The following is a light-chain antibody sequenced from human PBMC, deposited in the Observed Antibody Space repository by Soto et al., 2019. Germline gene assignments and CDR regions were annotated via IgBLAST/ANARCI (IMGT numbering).Light chain of an antibody. CDR1: SSDFGGHNF. J-gene: IGLJ2*01. CDR3: SSYTSTNTVI. CDR2: DVS. Sequence: QSALTQPASVSGSPGQSVSISCTASSSDFGGHNFVSWYQHHPGKAPNLLIYDVSNRPSGVSNRFSGSKSGSTASLIISGLQAEDEDDYYCSSYTSTNTVIFGGGTKLTVL. V-gene: IGLV2-14*03.